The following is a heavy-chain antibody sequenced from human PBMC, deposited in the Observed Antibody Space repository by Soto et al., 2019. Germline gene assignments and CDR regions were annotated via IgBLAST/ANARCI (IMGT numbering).Heavy chain of an antibody. CDR3: ARSIVVVTALDY. D-gene: IGHD2-21*02. CDR1: GNTFRNYA. CDR2: INAGNGNT. J-gene: IGHJ4*02. V-gene: IGHV1-3*01. Sequence: ASVKVSCKASGNTFRNYAIHWVRQAPGQSLEWMGWINAGNGNTKYSQKFQGRVTITRDTSASTAYMELSSLRSEDTAVYYCARSIVVVTALDYWGQGTLVTVSS.